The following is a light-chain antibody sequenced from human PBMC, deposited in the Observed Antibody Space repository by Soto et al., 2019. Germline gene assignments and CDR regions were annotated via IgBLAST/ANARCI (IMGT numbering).Light chain of an antibody. V-gene: IGKV1-39*01. CDR2: GAS. Sequence: DLQMTQSPSSLSASVGDRVIITCRASQTITTYLNWYQQKPGKAPQLLIYGASTLQSGVPSRFTGSGSGTDFTLTISSLQPEDFATYHCQQAHSTPWTFGQGTKLEI. J-gene: IGKJ1*01. CDR3: QQAHSTPWT. CDR1: QTITTY.